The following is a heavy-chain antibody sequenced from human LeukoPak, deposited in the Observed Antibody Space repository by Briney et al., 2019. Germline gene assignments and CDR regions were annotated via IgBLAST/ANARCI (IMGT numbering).Heavy chain of an antibody. CDR2: ISGSGGST. D-gene: IGHD3-16*01. CDR3: ARSGPMTSLKEGGFDY. Sequence: PGGSLRLSCAASGFTFSSYAMSWVRQAPGKGLEWVSAISGSGGSTYYADSVKGRFTISRDNSKNTLYLQMNSLRAEDTAVYYCARSGPMTSLKEGGFDYWGQGTLVTVSS. V-gene: IGHV3-23*01. J-gene: IGHJ4*02. CDR1: GFTFSSYA.